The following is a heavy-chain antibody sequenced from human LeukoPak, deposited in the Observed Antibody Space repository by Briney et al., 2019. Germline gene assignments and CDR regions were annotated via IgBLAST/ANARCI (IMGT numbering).Heavy chain of an antibody. Sequence: SETLSFTCTVSSRSISSGSYYWSWIRQPAGKGLEWIGRIYTSGSSNYSPSLKSRVTISVDASKNQFSLKLSSVTAADTAVYYCARDNDFWSAWGQGTLVTVSS. V-gene: IGHV4-61*02. CDR2: IYTSGSS. J-gene: IGHJ5*02. CDR1: SRSISSGSYY. CDR3: ARDNDFWSA. D-gene: IGHD3-3*01.